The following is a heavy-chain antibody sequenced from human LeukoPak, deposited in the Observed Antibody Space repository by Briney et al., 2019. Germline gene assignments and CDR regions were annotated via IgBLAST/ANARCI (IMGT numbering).Heavy chain of an antibody. CDR2: IKQDGSEK. Sequence: GGSLRLSCAASGFTFSSYWMSWVRQAPGKGLEWVANIKQDGSEKYYVDSVKGRFTNSRDNAKNSLYLQMNSLRAEDTAVYYCARDPHIYDILTGGYYYYGMDVWGQGTTVTVSS. CDR3: ARDPHIYDILTGGYYYYGMDV. V-gene: IGHV3-7*01. J-gene: IGHJ6*02. CDR1: GFTFSSYW. D-gene: IGHD3-9*01.